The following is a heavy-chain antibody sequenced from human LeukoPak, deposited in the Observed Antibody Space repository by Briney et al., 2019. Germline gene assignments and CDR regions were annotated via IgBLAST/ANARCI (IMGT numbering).Heavy chain of an antibody. CDR2: INTNTGNP. J-gene: IGHJ4*02. CDR3: ARADYYDILTGYSHGDY. CDR1: GYTFTSYA. V-gene: IGHV7-4-1*02. Sequence: ASVKVSCKASGYTFTSYAMNWVRQAPGQGLEWMGWINTNTGNPTYAQGFTGRFVFSSDTSVSTAYLQISSLKAEDTAVYYCARADYYDILTGYSHGDYWGQGTLVTVSS. D-gene: IGHD3-9*01.